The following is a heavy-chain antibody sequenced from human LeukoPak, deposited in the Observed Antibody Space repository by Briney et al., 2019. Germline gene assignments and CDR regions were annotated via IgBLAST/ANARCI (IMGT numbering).Heavy chain of an antibody. CDR1: GYTFTSYG. CDR3: ARRGSSYGLSDY. V-gene: IGHV1-18*01. CDR2: ISAYNGNT. J-gene: IGHJ4*02. Sequence: ASVKVSCKASGYTFTSYGISWVRQAPGQGLEWMGWISAYNGNTNYAQKLQGRVTMTTDTSTRTAYMELRSLRSDDTAIYYCARRGSSYGLSDYWGQGTLVTVSS. D-gene: IGHD5-18*01.